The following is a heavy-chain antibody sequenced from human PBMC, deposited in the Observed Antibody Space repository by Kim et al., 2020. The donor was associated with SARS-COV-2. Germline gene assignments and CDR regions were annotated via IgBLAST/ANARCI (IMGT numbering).Heavy chain of an antibody. J-gene: IGHJ4*02. D-gene: IGHD1-26*01. CDR3: ARRSGSYPKRYGAFDY. V-gene: IGHV4-34*01. Sequence: SLKSRVTISVDTSKNQFSLKLSSVTAADTAVYYCARRSGSYPKRYGAFDYWGQGTLVTVSS.